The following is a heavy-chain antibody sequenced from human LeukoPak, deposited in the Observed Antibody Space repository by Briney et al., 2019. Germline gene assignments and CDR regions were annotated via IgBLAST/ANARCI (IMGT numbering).Heavy chain of an antibody. CDR1: GGSISSYY. CDR3: ARDHCSSTSCNLNWFDP. CDR2: IYTSGST. D-gene: IGHD2-2*01. V-gene: IGHV4-4*07. Sequence: KPSETLSLTCTVSGGSISSYYWSWIRQPAGKGLEWIGRIYTSGSTNYNPSLKSRVTMSVDTSKNQFSLKLSSVTAADTAVYYCARDHCSSTSCNLNWFDPWGQGTLVTVSS. J-gene: IGHJ5*02.